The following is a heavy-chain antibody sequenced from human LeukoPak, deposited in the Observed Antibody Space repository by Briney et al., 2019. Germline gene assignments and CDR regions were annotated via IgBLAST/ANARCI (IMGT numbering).Heavy chain of an antibody. CDR1: GFTFSSYA. J-gene: IGHJ6*02. D-gene: IGHD2-2*01. CDR2: ISGSGGRT. V-gene: IGHV3-23*01. Sequence: GGSLRLSCAASGFTFSSYAMSWVRHAPGEGLEWVLAISGSGGRTYYADSVKGRFTISRDNSKNTLYLQMNSLRAEDTAVYYCAKEQGYCSSTSCYAPSYGMDVWGQGTTVTVSS. CDR3: AKEQGYCSSTSCYAPSYGMDV.